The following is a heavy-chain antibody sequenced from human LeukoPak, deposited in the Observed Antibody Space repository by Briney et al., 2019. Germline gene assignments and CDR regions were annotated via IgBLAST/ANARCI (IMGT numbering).Heavy chain of an antibody. Sequence: ASVKVSCKASGGTFSSYAISWVRQAPGQGLEWMGRIIPILGIANYAQKFQGRVTITADKSTSTAYMELSSLRSEDTAVYYCARDPDKYSSSWFDYWGQGTLVTVSS. J-gene: IGHJ4*02. D-gene: IGHD6-13*01. CDR3: ARDPDKYSSSWFDY. CDR1: GGTFSSYA. CDR2: IIPILGIA. V-gene: IGHV1-69*04.